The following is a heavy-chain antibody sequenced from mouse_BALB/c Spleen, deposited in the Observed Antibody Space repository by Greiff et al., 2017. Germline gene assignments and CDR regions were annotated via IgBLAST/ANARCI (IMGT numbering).Heavy chain of an antibody. CDR1: GFTFSSFG. CDR3: ARGYDDRGYAMDY. Sequence: EVQLVESGGGLVQPGGSRKLSCAASGFTFSSFGMHWVRQAPEKGLEWVAYISSGSSTIYYADTVKGRFTISRDNPKNTLFLQMTSLRSEETAMYYCARGYDDRGYAMDYWGQGTSVTVSS. J-gene: IGHJ4*01. D-gene: IGHD2-14*01. V-gene: IGHV5-17*02. CDR2: ISSGSSTI.